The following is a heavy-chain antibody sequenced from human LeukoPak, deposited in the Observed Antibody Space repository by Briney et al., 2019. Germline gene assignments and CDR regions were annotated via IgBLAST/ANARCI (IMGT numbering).Heavy chain of an antibody. Sequence: PGGSLRLSCVGSGFTFSDYGISWVRQAPGKGLEWVSAISHTTYYADSVKGRFTISRDNSKNTVYLQMNSLRAEDTAVYYCTKGGQDCSPTTCYYDWGQGTLVTVSS. CDR3: TKGGQDCSPTTCYYD. CDR1: GFTFSDYG. V-gene: IGHV3-23*01. CDR2: ISHTT. J-gene: IGHJ4*02. D-gene: IGHD2-2*01.